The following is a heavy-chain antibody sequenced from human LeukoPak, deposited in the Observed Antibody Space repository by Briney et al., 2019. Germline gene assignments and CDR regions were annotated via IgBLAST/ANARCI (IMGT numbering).Heavy chain of an antibody. CDR2: ISAYNGNT. D-gene: IGHD3-3*01. J-gene: IGHJ6*02. CDR3: ARCPGGYDFWSGFQDYYGMDV. Sequence: GASVKVSCKASGYTFTSYGISWVRQPPGQGLEWMGWISAYNGNTNYAQKLQGRVTMTTDTSTSTAYMELRSLRSDDTAVYYCARCPGGYDFWSGFQDYYGMDVWGQGTTVTVSS. CDR1: GYTFTSYG. V-gene: IGHV1-18*01.